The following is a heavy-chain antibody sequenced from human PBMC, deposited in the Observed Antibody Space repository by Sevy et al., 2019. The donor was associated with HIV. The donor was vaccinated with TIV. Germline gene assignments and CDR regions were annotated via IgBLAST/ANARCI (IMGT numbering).Heavy chain of an antibody. CDR2: IIPIFGTA. Sequence: ASVKVSCKASGGTFGSYAISWVRQAPGQGLEWMGGIIPIFGTANYAQKFQGRVTITADESTSTAYMELSSLRSEDTAVYYCAREGLDGSTVVTPSDAFDIWGQGTMVTVSS. CDR1: GGTFGSYA. CDR3: AREGLDGSTVVTPSDAFDI. D-gene: IGHD4-17*01. J-gene: IGHJ3*02. V-gene: IGHV1-69*13.